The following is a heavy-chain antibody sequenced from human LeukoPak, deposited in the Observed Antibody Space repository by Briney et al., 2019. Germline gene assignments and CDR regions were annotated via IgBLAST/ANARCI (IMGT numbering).Heavy chain of an antibody. CDR2: MWYDGSIK. D-gene: IGHD5-24*01. CDR1: GFTFSNYG. J-gene: IGHJ6*03. V-gene: IGHV3-33*02. Sequence: GGSLRLSCAASGFTFSNYGMHWVRQAPGKGLEWLAIMWYDGSIKYYADSAKGRFTISRDNSKNTVFLQMNSLRAEDTAVYYCARGRDGYNYYYYYYMDVWGKGTTVTVSS. CDR3: ARGRDGYNYYYYYYMDV.